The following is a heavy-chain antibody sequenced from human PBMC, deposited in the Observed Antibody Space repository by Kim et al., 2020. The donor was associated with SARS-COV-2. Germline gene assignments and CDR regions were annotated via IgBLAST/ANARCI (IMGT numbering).Heavy chain of an antibody. CDR3: ARTRDDTISDWYFDL. V-gene: IGHV3-30*04. Sequence: GGSLRLSCAASGFTFSSYAMHWVRQAPGKGLEWVAVISYDGSNKYYADSVKGRFTISRDNSKNTLYLQMNSLRAEDTAVYYCARTRDDTISDWYFDLWGR. D-gene: IGHD3-3*01. CDR1: GFTFSSYA. CDR2: ISYDGSNK. J-gene: IGHJ2*01.